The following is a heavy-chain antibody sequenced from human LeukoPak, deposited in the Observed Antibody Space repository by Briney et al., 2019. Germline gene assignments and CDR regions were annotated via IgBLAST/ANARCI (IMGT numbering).Heavy chain of an antibody. CDR2: INPNSGGT. Sequence: DSVKVSCKASGYTFTGYYMHWVRQAPGQGLEWMGWINPNSGGTNYAQKFQGRVTMTRDTSISTAYMELSRLRSDDTVVYYCARDGYCGGDCYWNAFDIWGQGTMVTVSS. V-gene: IGHV1-2*02. D-gene: IGHD2-21*02. CDR1: GYTFTGYY. CDR3: ARDGYCGGDCYWNAFDI. J-gene: IGHJ3*02.